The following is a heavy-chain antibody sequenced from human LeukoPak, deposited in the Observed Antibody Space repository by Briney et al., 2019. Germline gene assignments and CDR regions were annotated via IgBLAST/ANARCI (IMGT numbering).Heavy chain of an antibody. Sequence: GGSLRLSCAASGFTVSSNYMSWVRQAPGKGLEWVSVIYSGDNTYYADSVKGRFTISRDNAKNSLYLQMNSLRAEDTAVYYCAREDYGMDVWGQGTTVTVSS. CDR3: AREDYGMDV. V-gene: IGHV3-66*01. J-gene: IGHJ6*02. CDR1: GFTVSSNY. CDR2: IYSGDNT.